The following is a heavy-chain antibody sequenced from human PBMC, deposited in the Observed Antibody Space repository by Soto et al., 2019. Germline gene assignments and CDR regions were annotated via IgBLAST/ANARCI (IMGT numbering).Heavy chain of an antibody. CDR3: VPIPEVAAAGRPY. V-gene: IGHV3-23*01. D-gene: IGHD6-13*01. CDR2: ISGSGGST. Sequence: EVQLLESGGGLVQPGGSLRLSCAASGFTFSSYAMSWVRQAPGKGLEWVSAISGSGGSTYYADSVKGRFTISRDNSKNTLYLQMNSLRAEDTAVYYCVPIPEVAAAGRPYWGQGTLVTVSS. J-gene: IGHJ4*02. CDR1: GFTFSSYA.